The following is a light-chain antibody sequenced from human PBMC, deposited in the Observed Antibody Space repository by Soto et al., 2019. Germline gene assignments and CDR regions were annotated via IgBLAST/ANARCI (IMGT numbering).Light chain of an antibody. V-gene: IGKV4-1*01. CDR1: QSVLYSSNNENY. CDR2: WAS. Sequence: DIVMTQSPDSLAVSLGERATINCRSSQSVLYSSNNENYLAWYQQKAGQPPKLLIYWASTRESGVPDRFSGSASGTDFTLSISSLQAEDVAVYYCQQYYSTPLTFGGGTRVEIK. CDR3: QQYYSTPLT. J-gene: IGKJ4*01.